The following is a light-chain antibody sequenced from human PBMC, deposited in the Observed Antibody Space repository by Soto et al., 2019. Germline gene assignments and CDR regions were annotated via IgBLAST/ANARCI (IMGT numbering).Light chain of an antibody. V-gene: IGLV2-8*01. Sequence: QSALTQPPSASGSPGQSVTISCTGTSSDVGGYNFVSWYQQHPGKAPKLMIDEVSKRPSGVPDRFSGSKSGNTASLTVSGLQADDEADYYCTSYAGSNIPVVFGGGTKLTVL. CDR2: EVS. CDR3: TSYAGSNIPVV. J-gene: IGLJ2*01. CDR1: SSDVGGYNF.